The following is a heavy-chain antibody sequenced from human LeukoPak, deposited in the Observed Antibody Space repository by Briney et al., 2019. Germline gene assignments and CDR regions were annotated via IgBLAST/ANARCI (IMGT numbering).Heavy chain of an antibody. Sequence: PGGSLRLSCAASGFTFSSYSMNWVRQAPGKGLEWVSYISSSSSTIYYADSVKGRFTISRDNAKNSLYLQMNSLRAEDTAVYYCARDKGGRAAAGARWFDPWGQGTLVTVSS. D-gene: IGHD6-13*01. J-gene: IGHJ5*02. CDR2: ISSSSSTI. CDR3: ARDKGGRAAAGARWFDP. CDR1: GFTFSSYS. V-gene: IGHV3-48*04.